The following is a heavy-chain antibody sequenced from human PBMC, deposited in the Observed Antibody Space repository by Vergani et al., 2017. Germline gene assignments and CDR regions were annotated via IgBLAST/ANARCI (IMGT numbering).Heavy chain of an antibody. CDR1: GYTFTSYY. J-gene: IGHJ5*02. Sequence: QVQLVQSGAEVKKPGASVKVSCKASGYTFTSYYMHWVRQAPGQGLEWMGIINPSGGSTSYAQKFQGRVTMTRDTSTSTVYMELSSLRSEDTAVYYCARSRDSLLRDNWFDPWGQGTLVTVSS. D-gene: IGHD2-15*01. CDR2: INPSGGST. CDR3: ARSRDSLLRDNWFDP. V-gene: IGHV1-46*03.